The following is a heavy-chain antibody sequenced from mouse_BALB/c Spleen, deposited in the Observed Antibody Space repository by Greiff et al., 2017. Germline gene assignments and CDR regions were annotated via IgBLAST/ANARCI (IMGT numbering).Heavy chain of an antibody. CDR2: ISNLAYSI. J-gene: IGHJ4*01. V-gene: IGHV5-15*02. Sequence: DVHLVESGGGLVQPGGSRKLSCVASGFTFSDYGMAWVRQAPGKGPEWVAFISNLAYSIYYADTVTGRFTISRENAKNTLYLEMSSLRSEDTAMYYCARDKGRGSIMDYWGQGTSVTVSS. CDR3: ARDKGRGSIMDY. D-gene: IGHD1-1*01. CDR1: GFTFSDYG.